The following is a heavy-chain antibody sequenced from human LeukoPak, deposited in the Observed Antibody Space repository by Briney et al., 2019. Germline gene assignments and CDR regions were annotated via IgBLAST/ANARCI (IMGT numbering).Heavy chain of an antibody. CDR1: GFTFSSYA. D-gene: IGHD2/OR15-2a*01. CDR3: ARVIVSPGYYFDN. V-gene: IGHV3-64*01. Sequence: GGSLRLSCAASGFTFSSYAMHWVRQAPGKGLEYVSAISSNGGSTYYANSVKGGFTIYRDNSKNTLYLQMGSLRAEDMAEYYCARVIVSPGYYFDNWGKGTLVTVSS. CDR2: ISSNGGST. J-gene: IGHJ4*02.